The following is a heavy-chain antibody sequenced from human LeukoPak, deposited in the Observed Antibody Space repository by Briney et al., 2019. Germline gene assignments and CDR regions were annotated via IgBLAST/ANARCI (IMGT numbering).Heavy chain of an antibody. V-gene: IGHV3-30*02. J-gene: IGHJ4*02. D-gene: IGHD2/OR15-2a*01. CDR1: GFTFSRYG. CDR2: IRYDGSNK. CDR3: AKVGTVYFPLDF. Sequence: GGSLRLSCGVSGFTFSRYGMHWVRQAPGKGLEWVAFIRYDGSNKYYADSVKGRFTISRDNSKNTLYLQMNSLRAGDTAVYYCAKVGTVYFPLDFWGQGTLVTVSS.